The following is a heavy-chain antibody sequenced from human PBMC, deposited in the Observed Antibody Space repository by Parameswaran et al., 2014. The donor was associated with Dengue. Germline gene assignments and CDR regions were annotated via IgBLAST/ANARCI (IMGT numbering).Heavy chain of an antibody. CDR2: IYYSGST. V-gene: IGHV4-39*01. CDR3: ARRPLRYFDWFQGDV. Sequence: WIRQPPGKGLEWIGSIYYSGSTYYNPSLKSRVTISVDTSKNQFSLKLSSVTAADTAVYYCARRPLRYFDWFQGDVWGQGTTVTVSS. D-gene: IGHD3-9*01. J-gene: IGHJ6*02.